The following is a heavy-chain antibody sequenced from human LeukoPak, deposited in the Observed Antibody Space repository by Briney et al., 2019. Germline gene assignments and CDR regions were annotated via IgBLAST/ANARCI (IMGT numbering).Heavy chain of an antibody. CDR2: INPSGGST. CDR3: ARAFGESPFDY. V-gene: IGHV1-46*01. J-gene: IGHJ4*02. Sequence: ASVKVSCKASGYTFTSYYMHWVRQAPRQGLEWMGIINPSGGSTSYAQKFQGRVTMTRDMSTSTVYMELSSLRSEDTAVYYCARAFGESPFDYWGQGTLVTVSS. D-gene: IGHD3-10*01. CDR1: GYTFTSYY.